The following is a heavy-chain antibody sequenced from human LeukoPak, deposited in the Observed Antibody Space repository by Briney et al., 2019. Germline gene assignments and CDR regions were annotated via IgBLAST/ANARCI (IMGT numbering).Heavy chain of an antibody. Sequence: SETLSLTCTVSGDTVSGGSISSYYWSWIRQPPGKGLEWIGYVSYSGSTNYNPSLKSRLTISVDTSKNQFSLNLSSVTAADTAVYYCARTDNMDNLFDPWGQGTLVTVSS. CDR1: GGSISSYY. J-gene: IGHJ5*02. CDR2: VSYSGST. CDR3: ARTDNMDNLFDP. D-gene: IGHD1-1*01. V-gene: IGHV4-59*08.